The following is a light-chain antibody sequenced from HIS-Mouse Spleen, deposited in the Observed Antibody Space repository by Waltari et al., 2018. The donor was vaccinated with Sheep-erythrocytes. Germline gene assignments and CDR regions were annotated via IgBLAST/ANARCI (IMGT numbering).Light chain of an antibody. CDR1: SSDVGGYNC. J-gene: IGLJ1*01. Sequence: QSALTQPRSVSGSPRQSVTILCTGSSSDVGGYNCVSWYQQHPGKAPNLMIYDVSKRPSGVPDRFSGSKSGNTASLTISGLQAEDEADYYCCSYAGSYNHVFATGTKVTVL. CDR3: CSYAGSYNHV. CDR2: DVS. V-gene: IGLV2-11*02.